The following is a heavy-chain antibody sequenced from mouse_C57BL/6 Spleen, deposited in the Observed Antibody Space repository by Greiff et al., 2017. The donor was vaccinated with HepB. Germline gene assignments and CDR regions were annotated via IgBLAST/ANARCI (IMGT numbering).Heavy chain of an antibody. V-gene: IGHV1-85*01. CDR2: IYPRDGST. CDR3: ARSRYYGSSSFDY. Sequence: VQLQQSGPELVKPGASVKLSCKASGYTFTSYDINWVKQRPGQGLEWIGWIYPRDGSTKYNEKFKGKATVTVDTSSSTAYMELHSLTSEDSAVYFCARSRYYGSSSFDYWGQGTTLTVSS. CDR1: GYTFTSYD. J-gene: IGHJ2*01. D-gene: IGHD1-1*01.